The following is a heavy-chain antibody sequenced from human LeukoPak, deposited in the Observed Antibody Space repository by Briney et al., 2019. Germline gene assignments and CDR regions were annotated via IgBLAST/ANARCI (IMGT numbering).Heavy chain of an antibody. Sequence: GGALRLSCPASGFTFSSYGMHWLRQAPGKGLEGVAFIRYDGSNKYYADSVKGRFTISRDNSKNTLYLQMNSLRAEDTAVYYCAKDGSGSYPFRYWGQGTLVTVSS. J-gene: IGHJ4*02. V-gene: IGHV3-30*02. CDR2: IRYDGSNK. CDR1: GFTFSSYG. D-gene: IGHD3-10*01. CDR3: AKDGSGSYPFRY.